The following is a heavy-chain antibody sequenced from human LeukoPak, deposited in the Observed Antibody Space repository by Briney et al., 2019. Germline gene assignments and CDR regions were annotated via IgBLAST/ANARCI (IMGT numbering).Heavy chain of an antibody. Sequence: ASVKVSCKASGYTFTSYGISWVRQAPGQGLEWMGWISAYNGNTNYAQKFQGRVTMTTDTSTSTAYMELRSLRSDDTAVYYCARVRKMSPSYYFDYWGQGTLVTVSS. CDR3: ARVRKMSPSYYFDY. CDR1: GYTFTSYG. D-gene: IGHD1-14*01. CDR2: ISAYNGNT. V-gene: IGHV1-18*01. J-gene: IGHJ4*02.